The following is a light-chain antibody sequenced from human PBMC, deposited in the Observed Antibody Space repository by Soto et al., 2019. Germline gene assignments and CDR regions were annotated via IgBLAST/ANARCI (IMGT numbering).Light chain of an antibody. CDR3: SSYTGRNNLV. V-gene: IGLV2-8*01. J-gene: IGLJ1*01. Sequence: QSALTQSPSASGSPGQSVTISCTGTSSDIGGYNSVSWYQQHPGKAPKVMIYDVSKRPSGVPDRFSGSKSGNTASLTVSALQAEDEADYYCSSYTGRNNLVFGTGTKLTVL. CDR1: SSDIGGYNS. CDR2: DVS.